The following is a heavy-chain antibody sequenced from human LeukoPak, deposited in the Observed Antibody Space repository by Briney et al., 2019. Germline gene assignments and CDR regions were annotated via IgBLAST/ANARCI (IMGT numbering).Heavy chain of an antibody. CDR3: AMTRGYSSSWSIDY. Sequence: PSETLSLTCAVSGGSISSGGYSWSWIRQPSGKGLEWIGYIYHSGSTYYNPSLKSRVTISVDRSKNQFSLKLSSVTAADTAVYYCAMTRGYSSSWSIDYWGQGTLVTVSS. CDR2: IYHSGST. V-gene: IGHV4-30-2*01. J-gene: IGHJ4*02. CDR1: GGSISSGGYS. D-gene: IGHD6-13*01.